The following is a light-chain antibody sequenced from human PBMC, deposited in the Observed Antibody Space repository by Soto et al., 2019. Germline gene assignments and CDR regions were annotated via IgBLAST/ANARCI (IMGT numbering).Light chain of an antibody. Sequence: EIVLTQSPGTLSLSPGGSATLSCRASQSLVATYIGWYQAMRGQAPRLLIHGASTRATGIPNRFSGSGSGTDFTLTISTLEPKDFAVYYCQYYGASPYPFGQGTKLEI. CDR3: QYYGASPYP. CDR2: GAS. V-gene: IGKV3-20*01. CDR1: QSLVATY. J-gene: IGKJ2*01.